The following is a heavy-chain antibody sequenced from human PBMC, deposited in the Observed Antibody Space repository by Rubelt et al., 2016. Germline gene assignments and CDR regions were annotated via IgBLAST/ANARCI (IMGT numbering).Heavy chain of an antibody. J-gene: IGHJ5*02. CDR1: GGSISSSSYY. Sequence: QLQPQESGPGLVKPSETLSLTCTVSGGSISSSSYYWGWIRQPPGKGLEWIGSISYSGSTYYNPSLKSRVTISVDTSKNQFSLRLSSLTAADTAVYYCASGYDSSGYYYPDRKENWFDPWGQGTLVTVSS. D-gene: IGHD3-22*01. CDR3: ASGYDSSGYYYPDRKENWFDP. V-gene: IGHV4-39*01. CDR2: ISYSGST.